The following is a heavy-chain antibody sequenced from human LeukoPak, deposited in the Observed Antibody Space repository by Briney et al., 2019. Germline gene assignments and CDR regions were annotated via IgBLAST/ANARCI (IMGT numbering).Heavy chain of an antibody. J-gene: IGHJ4*02. CDR3: ARGFNPDY. CDR1: GFTFSNNW. V-gene: IGHV3-7*04. CDR2: IKQDGSKK. Sequence: GGSLRLSCAASGFTFSNNWMNWVRQAPGKGLEWVANIKQDGSKKCYVDSVKGRFTISRDNAKNSLYLQMNSLRVEDTVVYYCARGFNPDYWGQGTLVTVSS.